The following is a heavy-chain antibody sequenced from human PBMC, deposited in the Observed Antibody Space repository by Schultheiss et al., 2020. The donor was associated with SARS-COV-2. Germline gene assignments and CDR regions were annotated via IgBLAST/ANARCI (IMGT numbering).Heavy chain of an antibody. D-gene: IGHD2-2*01. Sequence: GGSLRLSCVGTGFTFSNHYVDWVRQAPGKALQWVGRTRNKGDNSEYAASVRGRFTISRDDSKNSLYLQMNSLKTEDTAVYYCARAGPAGMDVWGQGTTVTVSS. CDR1: GFTFSNHY. CDR3: ARAGPAGMDV. J-gene: IGHJ6*02. CDR2: TRNKGDNS. V-gene: IGHV3-72*01.